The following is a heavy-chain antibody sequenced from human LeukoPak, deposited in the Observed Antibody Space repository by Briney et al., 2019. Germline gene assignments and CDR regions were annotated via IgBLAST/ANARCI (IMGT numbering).Heavy chain of an antibody. CDR2: ISSSASTI. CDR3: ARVSGGAFDI. D-gene: IGHD3-10*01. V-gene: IGHV3-48*04. Sequence: GGSLRLSCAASGFTFTSYSLNWVRQAPGKGLEWVSYISSSASTIYYADSVKGRFTISRDNAKNSLYLQMNSLRAEDTAAYYCARVSGGAFDIWGQGTMVTVSS. J-gene: IGHJ3*02. CDR1: GFTFTSYS.